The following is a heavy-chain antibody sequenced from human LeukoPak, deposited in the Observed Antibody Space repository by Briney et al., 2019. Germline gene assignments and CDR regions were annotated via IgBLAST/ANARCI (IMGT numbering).Heavy chain of an antibody. CDR2: INPDGSST. CDR3: AREWSPYADYVRPVDY. J-gene: IGHJ4*02. V-gene: IGHV3-74*01. Sequence: GGSLRLSCAASGFSFSTYWMHWVRQAPGKGLVWVSRINPDGSSTNYADSVKGRFTISRDNAKNTLYLQMHSLRAGDTTLYYCAREWSPYADYVRPVDYWGQGTLVTVSS. D-gene: IGHD4-17*01. CDR1: GFSFSTYW.